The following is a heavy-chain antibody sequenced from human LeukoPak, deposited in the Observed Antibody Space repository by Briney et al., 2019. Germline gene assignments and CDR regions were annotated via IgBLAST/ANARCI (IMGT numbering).Heavy chain of an antibody. CDR3: ARVYNSYYYYMDV. V-gene: IGHV1-18*01. CDR1: GYTFDIYG. Sequence: ASVKVFCKAFGYTFDIYGIVWVRQAPGQGLEWMGCIATYNGKTDYAQNLQGRVTMTTDLSTGTAYMELRSLRSDDTAVYYCARVYNSYYYYMDVWGKGTPVTVSS. CDR2: IATYNGKT. D-gene: IGHD1-14*01. J-gene: IGHJ6*03.